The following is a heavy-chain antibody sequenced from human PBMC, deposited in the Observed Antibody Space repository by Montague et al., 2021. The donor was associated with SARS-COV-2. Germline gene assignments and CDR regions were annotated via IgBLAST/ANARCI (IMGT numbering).Heavy chain of an antibody. CDR1: GGSFSSY. D-gene: IGHD2-15*01. CDR2: ISHGGGT. J-gene: IGHJ6*02. Sequence: SETLSLTCDVYGGSFSSYWSWIRQPPGRGLEWVGRISHGGGTNYNPSLKSRVTISVDTSKNQVSLKLSSVTAADTAVYYCASHCGGGRCYFGMDVWGQGTTVTVSS. V-gene: IGHV4-34*01. CDR3: ASHCGGGRCYFGMDV.